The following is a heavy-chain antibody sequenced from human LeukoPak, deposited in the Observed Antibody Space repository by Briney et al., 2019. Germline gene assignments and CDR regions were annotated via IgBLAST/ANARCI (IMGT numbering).Heavy chain of an antibody. D-gene: IGHD3-22*01. CDR1: GFTFNTYW. J-gene: IGHJ4*02. Sequence: GGSLILSCAASGFTFNTYWMHWVRQPPGKGPVWVSRMNPDGTDIRYADSVKGRFTISRDNAKNTLYLQMNSLRAEDTAMYYCVRQYSYDSSGYYPWDYWGQGTLVTVSS. CDR2: MNPDGTDI. CDR3: VRQYSYDSSGYYPWDY. V-gene: IGHV3-74*01.